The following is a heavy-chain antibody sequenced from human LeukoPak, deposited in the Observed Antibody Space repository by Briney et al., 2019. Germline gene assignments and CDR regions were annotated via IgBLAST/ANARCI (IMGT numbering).Heavy chain of an antibody. CDR1: GFTFSAYA. V-gene: IGHV3-23*01. CDR2: ISGDGGTT. CDR3: AKESPHFDY. Sequence: GGSLRLSCAASGFTFSAYAMSWVRQAPRKGLQWVSSISGDGGTTYYADSVKGRFTISRDNSKNTLYLQMSSLRVEDTAVYYSAKESPHFDYWGQGTLVTVSS. J-gene: IGHJ4*02.